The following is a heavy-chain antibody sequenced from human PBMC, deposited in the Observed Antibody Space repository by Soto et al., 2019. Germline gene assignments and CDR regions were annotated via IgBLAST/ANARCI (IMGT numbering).Heavy chain of an antibody. CDR3: ARGGVSTRTFDY. D-gene: IGHD3-3*01. V-gene: IGHV5-51*01. CDR1: VYNLAFDW. Sequence: PGESRRISWNVSVYNLAFDWSAWVRQMPGKGLELMVISYPSDSDTRYRPSFQGQVTISADKSISSAYLQWSSLRASDTAMYYCARGGVSTRTFDYWGQGTPVTVSS. CDR2: SYPSDSDT. J-gene: IGHJ4*02.